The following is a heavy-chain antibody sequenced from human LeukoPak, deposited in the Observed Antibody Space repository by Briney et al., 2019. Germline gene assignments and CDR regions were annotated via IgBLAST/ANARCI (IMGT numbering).Heavy chain of an antibody. J-gene: IGHJ4*02. CDR3: ARGMVTAPNFDY. D-gene: IGHD2-21*02. Sequence: ASVKVSCKASGGTFSSYAISWVRQAPGQGLEWMGGIIPIFGTANYAQKFQGRVTITADESTSTVYMELSSLRSEDTAVYYCARGMVTAPNFDYWGQGTLVTVSS. V-gene: IGHV1-69*01. CDR1: GGTFSSYA. CDR2: IIPIFGTA.